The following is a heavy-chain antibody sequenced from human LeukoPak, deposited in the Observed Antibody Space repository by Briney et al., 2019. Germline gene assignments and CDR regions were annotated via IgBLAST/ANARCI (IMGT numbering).Heavy chain of an antibody. CDR1: GGSISSHY. Sequence: PSETLSLTCTVSGGSISSHYWSWIRQPAGKGLECIGRIYTSGSTNYNPSLKSRVTMSVDTSKNQFSLKLSSVTAADTAVYYCARGVEMATKYYYYYYMDVWGKGTTVTISS. J-gene: IGHJ6*03. CDR2: IYTSGST. V-gene: IGHV4-4*07. CDR3: ARGVEMATKYYYYYYMDV. D-gene: IGHD5-24*01.